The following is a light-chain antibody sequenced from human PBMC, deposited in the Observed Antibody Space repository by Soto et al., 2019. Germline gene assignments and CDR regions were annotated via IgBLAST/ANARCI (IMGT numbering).Light chain of an antibody. J-gene: IGLJ2*01. CDR2: EGN. CDR1: SSDVGTYNL. CDR3: SSYVGSGTYVV. V-gene: IGLV2-23*01. Sequence: QSALTQPASVSGSPGPSITLSCTGTSSDVGTYNLVSWYQQHPGNAPKLMIYEGNKRPSGVSNRFSGSKSGNTASLTISGLQAEDEGDYYCSSYVGSGTYVVFGGGTKLTVL.